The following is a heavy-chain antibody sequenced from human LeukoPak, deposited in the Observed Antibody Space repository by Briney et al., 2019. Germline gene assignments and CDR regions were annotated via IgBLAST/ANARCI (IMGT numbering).Heavy chain of an antibody. J-gene: IGHJ4*02. V-gene: IGHV3-64D*09. CDR1: GFTFSPYT. CDR3: VKAAVEASGDY. D-gene: IGHD3-3*01. Sequence: GGSLRLSCSVSGFTFSPYTMHWGRQAPGRGLEYGLSISSDGGSTYYADSVKGRFNTSRDNSKNTLYLQMSSLRAEDTAVYYCVKAAVEASGDYWGQGTLVTVSS. CDR2: ISSDGGST.